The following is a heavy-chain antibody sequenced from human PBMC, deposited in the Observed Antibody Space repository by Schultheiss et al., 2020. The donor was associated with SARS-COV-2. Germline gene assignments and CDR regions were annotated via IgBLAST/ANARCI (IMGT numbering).Heavy chain of an antibody. V-gene: IGHV3-30*04. CDR3: ATDQVSIGTSPTFDY. J-gene: IGHJ4*02. Sequence: GGSLRLSCAASGFTFSSYAMHWVRQAPGKGLEWVAVISYDGSNKYYADSVKGRFTISRDNARNSLFLQMNSLTAEDTAVYYCATDQVSIGTSPTFDYWGQGTLVNVSS. D-gene: IGHD1-26*01. CDR1: GFTFSSYA. CDR2: ISYDGSNK.